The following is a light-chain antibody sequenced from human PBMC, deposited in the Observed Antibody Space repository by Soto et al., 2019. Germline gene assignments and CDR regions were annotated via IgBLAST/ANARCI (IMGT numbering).Light chain of an antibody. Sequence: ETVLTQSPGTLSLSPGERATLSCRASQSVSSTYLAWYQQKPGQAPRLLIYGASSRATGIPDRFSGSESGTDFTLTINRLESEDFAVYYCQQYGSSPWTFGQGTKVDIK. CDR1: QSVSSTY. J-gene: IGKJ1*01. CDR3: QQYGSSPWT. V-gene: IGKV3-20*01. CDR2: GAS.